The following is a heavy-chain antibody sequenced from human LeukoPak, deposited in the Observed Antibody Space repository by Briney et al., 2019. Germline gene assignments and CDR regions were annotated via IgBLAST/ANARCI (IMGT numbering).Heavy chain of an antibody. CDR3: ARGATPTGPYYYFYYIDV. D-gene: IGHD1-26*01. V-gene: IGHV3-30*01. CDR1: GFTFSRNV. Sequence: GGSLRLSCAASGFTFSRNVMHWVRQAPGKGLEWVALISYDGNNKFYADSVKGRFTISRDNSRNTLYLQMNSLSGEDVAVYSCARGATPTGPYYYFYYIDVWGKGTAVTVSS. CDR2: ISYDGNNK. J-gene: IGHJ6*03.